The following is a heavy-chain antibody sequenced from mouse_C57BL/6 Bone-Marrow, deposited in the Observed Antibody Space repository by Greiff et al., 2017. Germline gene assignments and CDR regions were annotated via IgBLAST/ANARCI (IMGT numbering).Heavy chain of an antibody. Sequence: QVQLQQPGAELVKPGASVKLSCKASGYTFTSYWMHWVKQRPGQGLEWIGMIHPNSGSTNYNEKFKSKATLTVDKSSSSAYMQLSSLTSEDSAVYYCAREEWLRRGFAYWGQGTLVTVSA. J-gene: IGHJ3*01. V-gene: IGHV1-64*01. CDR2: IHPNSGST. CDR3: AREEWLRRGFAY. CDR1: GYTFTSYW. D-gene: IGHD2-2*01.